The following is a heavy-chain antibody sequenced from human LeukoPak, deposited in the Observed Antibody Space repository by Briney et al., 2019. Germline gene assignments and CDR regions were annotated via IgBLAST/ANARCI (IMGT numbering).Heavy chain of an antibody. CDR1: GFIFSSYG. D-gene: IGHD2-2*01. CDR3: AKDQNGIIVVVPAAFLNWFDP. Sequence: PGGSLRLSCAASGFIFSSYGIHWVRQAPGRGLEWVAIISYDGSNRYYADSVKGRFTISRDNSKNTLYLQMNSLRAEDTAVYYCAKDQNGIIVVVPAAFLNWFDPWGQGTLVTVSS. V-gene: IGHV3-30*18. J-gene: IGHJ5*02. CDR2: ISYDGSNR.